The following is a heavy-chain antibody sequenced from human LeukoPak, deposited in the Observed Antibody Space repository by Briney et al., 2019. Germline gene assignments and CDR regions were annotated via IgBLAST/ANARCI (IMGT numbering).Heavy chain of an antibody. V-gene: IGHV3-23*01. D-gene: IGHD5-18*01. Sequence: PGGSLRLSCAASEFTFINAWMSWVRQAPGKGLEWVSAISGSGGSTYYADSVKGRFTISRDNSKNTLYLQMNSLRAEDTAVYYCAKGGYSYGSGLIDYWGQGTLVTVSS. J-gene: IGHJ4*02. CDR2: ISGSGGST. CDR1: EFTFINAW. CDR3: AKGGYSYGSGLIDY.